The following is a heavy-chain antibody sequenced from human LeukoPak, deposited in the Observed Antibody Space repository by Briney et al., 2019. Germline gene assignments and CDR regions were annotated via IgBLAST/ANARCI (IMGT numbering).Heavy chain of an antibody. CDR2: ISGSGGST. CDR3: AKDLRPYCGGDCYSVPDY. V-gene: IGHV3-23*01. CDR1: GFTFSSYA. J-gene: IGHJ4*02. Sequence: GGSLRLSCAASGFTFSSYAMSWVRQAPGKGLEWVSAISGSGGSTYYADSVKGRFTISRDNSKNTLYLQMNSLRAEDTDVYYCAKDLRPYCGGDCYSVPDYWGQGTLVTVSS. D-gene: IGHD2-21*02.